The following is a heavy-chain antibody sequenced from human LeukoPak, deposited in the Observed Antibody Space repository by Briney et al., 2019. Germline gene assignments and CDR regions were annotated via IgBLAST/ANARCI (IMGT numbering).Heavy chain of an antibody. CDR2: ISGTGTI. Sequence: GGSLRLSCAASGFTFSNYFMTWIRQAPGKGLEWVSHISGTGTIYYADSVKGRFTISRDNAKTSLYLQMNSLRAEDTAVYYCARDLSGVTGYTYGRGIDYWGQGTLVTVSS. J-gene: IGHJ4*02. D-gene: IGHD5-18*01. CDR1: GFTFSNYF. CDR3: ARDLSGVTGYTYGRGIDY. V-gene: IGHV3-69-1*01.